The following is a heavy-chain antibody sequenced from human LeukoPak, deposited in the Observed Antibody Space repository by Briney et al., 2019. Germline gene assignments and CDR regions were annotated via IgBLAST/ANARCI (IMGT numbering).Heavy chain of an antibody. V-gene: IGHV4-4*02. D-gene: IGHD3-16*02. CDR2: ICHSGNT. J-gene: IGHJ4*02. CDR3: ARDRRDFVWGTSRYNYFDS. Sequence: SETLSLTCAVSGGSISNNYWWNWVRQPPGKGLEWIGEICHSGNTNYNPSLKSRVFISVDKSKNQFSLKLSSATAADTAVYYCARDRRDFVWGTSRYNYFDSWGQGTLVTVSS. CDR1: GGSISNNYW.